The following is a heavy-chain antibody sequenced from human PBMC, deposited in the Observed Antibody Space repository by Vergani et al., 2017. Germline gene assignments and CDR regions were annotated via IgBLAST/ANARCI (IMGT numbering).Heavy chain of an antibody. Sequence: QVQLVQSGAEVKKPGASVKVSCKASGYTFTSYDINWVRQATGQGLEWMGWMNPNSGNTGYAQKFQGRVTMTRNTSISTAYMELSSLKSEDTTLYYCARALYDSSXYYALYYYYYYMDVWGKGTTVTVSS. CDR1: GYTFTSYD. V-gene: IGHV1-8*01. D-gene: IGHD3-22*01. CDR2: MNPNSGNT. CDR3: ARALYDSSXYYALYYYYYYMDV. J-gene: IGHJ6*03.